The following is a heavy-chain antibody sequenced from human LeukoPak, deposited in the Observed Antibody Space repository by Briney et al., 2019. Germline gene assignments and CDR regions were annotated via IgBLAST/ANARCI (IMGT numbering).Heavy chain of an antibody. CDR1: TDSMTYIF. D-gene: IGHD4-17*01. Sequence: SETLSLTCNFSTDSMTYIFWSWIRQPAGKGLEWIGRIYSSGSAHYNPSLKSRVTMSVDTSKNQFSLNLSSVTAADTAVYYCARESMYDYGDGNYFFYFLDVWGQGTTVTVSS. CDR2: IYSSGSA. CDR3: ARESMYDYGDGNYFFYFLDV. J-gene: IGHJ6*03. V-gene: IGHV4-4*07.